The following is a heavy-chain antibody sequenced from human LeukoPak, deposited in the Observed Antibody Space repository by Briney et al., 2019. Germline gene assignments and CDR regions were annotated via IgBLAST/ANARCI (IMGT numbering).Heavy chain of an antibody. CDR2: IHNNGNT. CDR3: ARGSYFGDNYYKGTDH. V-gene: IGHV4-31*03. D-gene: IGHD3-10*01. J-gene: IGHJ4*02. CDR1: GDSIRRAGYY. Sequence: SQTLSLTCTVSGDSIRRAGYYWTWIRLRPGKGLEWIGYIHNNGNTYYNPSLGSRVTMSLDMSQNQFSLNLISLTAGDTAVYFCARGSYFGDNYYKGTDHWGRGTLVIVSS.